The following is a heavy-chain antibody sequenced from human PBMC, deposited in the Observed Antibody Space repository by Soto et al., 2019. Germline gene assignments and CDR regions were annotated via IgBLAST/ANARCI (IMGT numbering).Heavy chain of an antibody. V-gene: IGHV4-59*01. CDR1: GGSISSYY. Sequence: SETLSLTCTVSGGSISSYYWSWIRQPPGKGLEWIGYIYYSGSTNYNPSLKSRVTISVDTSKNQFSLKLSSVTAADTAVYYCAGGGLRYTYGMDVWGQGTTVTVSS. CDR3: AGGGLRYTYGMDV. J-gene: IGHJ6*02. CDR2: IYYSGST. D-gene: IGHD3-9*01.